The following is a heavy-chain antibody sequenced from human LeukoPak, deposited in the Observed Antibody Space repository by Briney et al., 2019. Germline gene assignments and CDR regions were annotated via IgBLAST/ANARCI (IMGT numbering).Heavy chain of an antibody. CDR2: ISGSGGST. V-gene: IGHV3-23*01. J-gene: IGHJ4*02. CDR1: GFTFSSYA. D-gene: IGHD2-15*01. Sequence: GGSLRLSCEASGFTFSSYALSGVRQAPGRGRGWVSAISGSGGSTYYADSVKGRFTISRDNSKNTLYLQMNSLRAEDTAVYYCAKAPVVVAELDYWGQGTLVTVSS. CDR3: AKAPVVVAELDY.